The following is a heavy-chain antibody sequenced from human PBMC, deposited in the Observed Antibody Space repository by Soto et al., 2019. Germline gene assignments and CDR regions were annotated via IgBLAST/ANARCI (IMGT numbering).Heavy chain of an antibody. Sequence: QVQLVPSGAEVKKPGSSVKVSCKASGGTFSSYAISWVRQAPGQGLEWMGGIIPIFGTANYAQKFQGRVTITADESTSTAYMELSSLRSEDTAVYYCASHSKEGYSNYYYYYGMDVWGQGTTVTVSS. CDR3: ASHSKEGYSNYYYYYGMDV. J-gene: IGHJ6*02. V-gene: IGHV1-69*01. CDR1: GGTFSSYA. CDR2: IIPIFGTA. D-gene: IGHD4-4*01.